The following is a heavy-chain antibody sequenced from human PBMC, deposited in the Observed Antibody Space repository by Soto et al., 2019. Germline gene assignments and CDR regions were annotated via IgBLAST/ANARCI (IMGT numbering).Heavy chain of an antibody. Sequence: QLQLQESGPGLVKPSETLSLTCTVSGGSISSSSYYWGWIRQPPGKGLEWIGSIYYSGSTYYNPSLKGRATITVDPSKNQFSLKLSSVTAADTAVYYCARPGSGEGARGKTSYYFDYWGQGTLVTVSS. J-gene: IGHJ4*02. D-gene: IGHD3-16*01. CDR1: GGSISSSSYY. CDR3: ARPGSGEGARGKTSYYFDY. CDR2: IYYSGST. V-gene: IGHV4-39*01.